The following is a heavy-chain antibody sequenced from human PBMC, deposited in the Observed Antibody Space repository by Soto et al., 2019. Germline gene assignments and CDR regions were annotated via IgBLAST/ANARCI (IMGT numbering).Heavy chain of an antibody. CDR1: GFTFNSYA. Sequence: PGGSLRLSCAASGFTFNSYAMNWVRQAPGKGLEGGSSISGGGGGTYYADSVKGRLTIPRENSKNTLSPKMKSLRAEDRALYYCAKGSHYDILTAYNEFDYWGPGTLVTVSS. CDR3: AKGSHYDILTAYNEFDY. D-gene: IGHD3-9*01. V-gene: IGHV3-23*01. CDR2: ISGGGGGT. J-gene: IGHJ4*02.